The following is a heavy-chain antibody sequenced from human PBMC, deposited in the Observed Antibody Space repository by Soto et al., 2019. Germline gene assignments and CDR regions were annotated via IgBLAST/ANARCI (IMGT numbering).Heavy chain of an antibody. CDR1: GFTFKHNA. D-gene: IGHD6-13*01. CDR2: ISYDGSTK. J-gene: IGHJ4*02. Sequence: QVQLVESGGGVVQPGRSLTIFCTASGFTFKHNAMHWIRQAPAKGLEWVADISYDGSTKNYADSVKGRFTISRDNSKNTLSLQMSALKGEDTATYYCAREGIAESGPNYYDFWGQGPLVAVSS. V-gene: IGHV3-30-3*01. CDR3: AREGIAESGPNYYDF.